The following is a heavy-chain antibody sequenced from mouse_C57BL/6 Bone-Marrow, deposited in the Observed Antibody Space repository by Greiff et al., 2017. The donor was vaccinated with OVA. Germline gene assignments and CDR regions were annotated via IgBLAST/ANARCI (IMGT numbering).Heavy chain of an antibody. V-gene: IGHV2-5*01. CDR3: APYDYDGLAWFAY. CDR2: IWRGGST. Sequence: QVQLQQSGPGLVQPSQSLSITCTVSGFSLTSYGVHWVRQSPGKGLEWLGVIWRGGSTDYNAAFMSRLSITKDNSKSQVFFKMNSLQADDTAIYYCAPYDYDGLAWFAYWGQGTLVTVSA. CDR1: GFSLTSYG. D-gene: IGHD2-4*01. J-gene: IGHJ3*01.